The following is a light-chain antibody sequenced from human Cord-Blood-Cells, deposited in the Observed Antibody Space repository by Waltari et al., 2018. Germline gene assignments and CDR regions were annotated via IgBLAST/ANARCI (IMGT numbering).Light chain of an antibody. V-gene: IGLV2-8*01. CDR2: EVS. Sequence: QSALTQPLSASGAPEQSVTISGTETRSDVGGCNSVSWYQQHQGQAPRLMIYEVSKRPSGVPDPFSVPKSGNTAPLTVSGLQAEDEADYYCSSYAGSNNLVFGGGTKLTVL. CDR1: RSDVGGCNS. CDR3: SSYAGSNNLV. J-gene: IGLJ3*02.